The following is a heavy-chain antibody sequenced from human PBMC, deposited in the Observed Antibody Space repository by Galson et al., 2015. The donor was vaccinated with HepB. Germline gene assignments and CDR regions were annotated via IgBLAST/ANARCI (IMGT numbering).Heavy chain of an antibody. V-gene: IGHV3-30-3*01. CDR1: GFSFDNYV. CDR2: ISFDGNNR. CDR3: AREGPLGFWATPTCPGWAFDQ. J-gene: IGHJ3*01. Sequence: SLRLSCAASGFSFDNYVMHWVRQAPGKGLEWLTSISFDGNNRDYANFVTGRFTISRDNSKTTLFLQMDSLRGDDTAVYYCAREGPLGFWATPTCPGWAFDQWGPGTKVTVSS. D-gene: IGHD2-15*01.